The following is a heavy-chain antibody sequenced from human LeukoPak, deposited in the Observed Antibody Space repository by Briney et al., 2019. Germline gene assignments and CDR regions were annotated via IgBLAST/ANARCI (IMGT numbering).Heavy chain of an antibody. D-gene: IGHD3-16*01. J-gene: IGHJ4*02. CDR2: LSGSGGST. CDR3: AKALGGYDFDY. V-gene: IGHV3-23*01. CDR1: GFTFRSYG. Sequence: GGSLRLTCAASGFTFRSYGMSWVRQAPGKGLEWVSSLSGSGGSTYYADSVKGRFTISRDNSKNTLFLHMNSLRAEDTAVYYCAKALGGYDFDYWGQGTLVTVSS.